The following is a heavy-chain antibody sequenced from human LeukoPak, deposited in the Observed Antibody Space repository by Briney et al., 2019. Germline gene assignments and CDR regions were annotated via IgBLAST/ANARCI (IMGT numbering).Heavy chain of an antibody. CDR1: GYTLTELS. D-gene: IGHD1-26*01. J-gene: IGHJ4*02. Sequence: ASVKVSCKVSGYTLTELSMHWVRQAPGKGLEWMGGFDPEDGETIYAQKFQGRVTMTEDTSTDTAYMELSSLRSEDTAVYYCATDGPQWELLQWVVYWGQGTLATVSS. CDR3: ATDGPQWELLQWVVY. V-gene: IGHV1-24*01. CDR2: FDPEDGET.